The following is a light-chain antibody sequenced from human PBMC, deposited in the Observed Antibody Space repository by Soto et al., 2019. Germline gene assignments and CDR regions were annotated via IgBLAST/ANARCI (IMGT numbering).Light chain of an antibody. Sequence: DIQMTQSPSSLSASPGDRATITCGASQSISGYLNWYQQKPGKAPKVLIYAASSLQSGVPSRFSGSGSETDFTLTISSLQPEDFATYSCQQSNSITWTFGQGTKVDIK. CDR3: QQSNSITWT. CDR2: AAS. J-gene: IGKJ1*01. CDR1: QSISGY. V-gene: IGKV1-39*01.